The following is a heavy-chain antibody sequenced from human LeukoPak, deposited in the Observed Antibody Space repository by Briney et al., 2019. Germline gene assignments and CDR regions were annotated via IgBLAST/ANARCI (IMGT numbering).Heavy chain of an antibody. CDR2: IYYSGST. CDR3: ARHLYGGLLTLYSDAFDI. D-gene: IGHD4/OR15-4a*01. CDR1: GGSISSSSYY. Sequence: PSETLSLTCTVSGGSISSSSYYWGWIRQPPGKGLEWIGSIYYSGSTYYNPSLKSRATISVDTSKNQFSLKLSSVTAADTAVYYCARHLYGGLLTLYSDAFDIWGQGTMVTVSS. J-gene: IGHJ3*02. V-gene: IGHV4-39*01.